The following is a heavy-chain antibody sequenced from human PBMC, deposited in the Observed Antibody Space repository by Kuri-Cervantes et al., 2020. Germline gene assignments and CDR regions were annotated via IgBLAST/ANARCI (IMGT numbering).Heavy chain of an antibody. CDR3: ARDYRTYGYSRGAFDI. D-gene: IGHD5-18*01. J-gene: IGHJ3*02. V-gene: IGHV3-20*04. CDR1: GFTFDDYG. CDR2: INWNGGST. Sequence: GESLKISCAASGFTFDDYGVSWVRQAPGKGLEWVSGINWNGGSTGYADFVKGRFTISRDSAKNSLYLQMNSLRVEDTALYYCARDYRTYGYSRGAFDIWGQGTMVTVSS.